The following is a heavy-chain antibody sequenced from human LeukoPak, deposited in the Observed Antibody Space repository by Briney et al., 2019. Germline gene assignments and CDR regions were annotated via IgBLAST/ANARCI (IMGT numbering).Heavy chain of an antibody. Sequence: GGSLRLSCAASGFTFTTYAMSWVRQAPGKGLEWVSSVSKSDGSTYYADSVKGWYTISRDNSKNTLYLQMNSLRAEDTAVYYCAKTGVYVSSMTFDPWGQGTLVTVSS. CDR2: VSKSDGST. CDR1: GFTFTTYA. D-gene: IGHD3-16*01. J-gene: IGHJ5*02. CDR3: AKTGVYVSSMTFDP. V-gene: IGHV3-23*01.